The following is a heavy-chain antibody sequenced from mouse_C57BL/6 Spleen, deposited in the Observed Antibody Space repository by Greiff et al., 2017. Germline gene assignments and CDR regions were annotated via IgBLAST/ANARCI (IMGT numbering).Heavy chain of an antibody. D-gene: IGHD2-3*01. CDR3: ARLADGYYDYAMDY. V-gene: IGHV1-22*01. CDR2: INPNNGGT. CDR1: GYTFTDYN. Sequence: EVQLQQSGPELVKPGASVKMSCKASGYTFTDYNMHWVKQSHGKSLEWIGYINPNNGGTSYNQKFKGKATLTVNKSSSTAYMALRSLTSEDSAVYYGARLADGYYDYAMDYWGQGTSVTVSS. J-gene: IGHJ4*01.